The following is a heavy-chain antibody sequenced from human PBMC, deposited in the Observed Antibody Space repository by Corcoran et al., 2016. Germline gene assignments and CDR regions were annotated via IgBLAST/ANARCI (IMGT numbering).Heavy chain of an antibody. V-gene: IGHV1-69*06. D-gene: IGHD2-2*01. CDR2: IIPIFGTA. CDR3: ARTYCSSTSCYEGYYSYGMDV. Sequence: QVQLVQSGAEVKKPGSSVKVSCKASGGTFSSYAISWVRQAPGQGLEWMGGIIPIFGTANYAQKFQGRVTITADKSTSTAYMELSSLRSEDTAVYYCARTYCSSTSCYEGYYSYGMDVWGQGTTVTVSS. CDR1: GGTFSSYA. J-gene: IGHJ6*02.